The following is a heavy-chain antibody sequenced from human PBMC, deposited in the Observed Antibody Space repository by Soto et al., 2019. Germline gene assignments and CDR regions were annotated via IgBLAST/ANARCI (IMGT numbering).Heavy chain of an antibody. CDR1: GGSVSSGRFY. D-gene: IGHD6-19*01. J-gene: IGHJ4*02. CDR2: IYYSGST. Sequence: PSETLSLACTVSGGSVSSGRFYWSWIRQPPGKGLEWIGYIYYSGSTKYNPSLRSRVTISVDTSKNKFSLKLTSVTAADTAVYYCARSGSGSGWLGGQGTLVTVSS. V-gene: IGHV4-61*01. CDR3: ARSGSGSGWL.